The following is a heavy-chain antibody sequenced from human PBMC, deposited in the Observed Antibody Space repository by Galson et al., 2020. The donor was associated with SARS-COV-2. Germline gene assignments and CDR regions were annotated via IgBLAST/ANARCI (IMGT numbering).Heavy chain of an antibody. D-gene: IGHD2-15*01. CDR2: IRSKANSYAT. CDR3: TRLGYCSGGSCYTRDV. Sequence: GESLKISCAASGFTFSGSAMHWVRQASGKGLEWVGRIRSKANSYATAYAASVKGRFTISRDDSKNTAYLQMNSLKTEDTAVYYCTRLGYCSGGSCYTRDVWGQGTTVTVSS. CDR1: GFTFSGSA. J-gene: IGHJ6*02. V-gene: IGHV3-73*01.